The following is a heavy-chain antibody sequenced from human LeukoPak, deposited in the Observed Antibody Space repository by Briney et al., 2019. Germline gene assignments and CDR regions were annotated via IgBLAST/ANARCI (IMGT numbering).Heavy chain of an antibody. J-gene: IGHJ2*01. D-gene: IGHD4-17*01. CDR2: IDQDGSDK. V-gene: IGHV3-7*01. CDR1: GFAFSSYW. CDR3: ARGGNHGDYWYFDL. Sequence: GGSLRLSCAASGFAFSSYWMAWVRQAPGKGLEWVANIDQDGSDKNYVDSVKGRFTISRDNARNSLYLQMNSLRVEDTAVYYCARGGNHGDYWYFDLWGRGTLVTVSS.